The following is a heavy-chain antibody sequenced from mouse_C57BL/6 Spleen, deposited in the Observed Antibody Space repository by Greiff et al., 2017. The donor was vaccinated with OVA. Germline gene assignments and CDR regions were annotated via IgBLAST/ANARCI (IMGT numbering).Heavy chain of an antibody. Sequence: QVQLQQPGAELVKPGASVKLSCKASGYTFTSYWMHWVKQRPGQGLEWIGMIHPNSGSTNYHEKFKSKATLTVDKSSSTAYMQLSSLTSEDSAVYYCAREDYYDYDEETFTFAYWGQGTLVTVSA. D-gene: IGHD2-4*01. J-gene: IGHJ3*01. V-gene: IGHV1-64*01. CDR2: IHPNSGST. CDR1: GYTFTSYW. CDR3: AREDYYDYDEETFTFAY.